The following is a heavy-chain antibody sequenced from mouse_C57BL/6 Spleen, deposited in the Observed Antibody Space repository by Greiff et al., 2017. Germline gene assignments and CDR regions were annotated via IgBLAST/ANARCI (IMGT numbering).Heavy chain of an antibody. Sequence: QVQLKQSGAELVKPGASVKISCKASGYAFSSYWMNWVKQRPGKGLEWIGQIYPGDGDTNYNGKFKGKATLTADKSSSTAYMQLSSLTSEDSAVYFCARPDSSGSWFAYWGQGTLVTVSA. CDR1: GYAFSSYW. CDR2: IYPGDGDT. D-gene: IGHD3-2*02. J-gene: IGHJ3*01. V-gene: IGHV1-80*01. CDR3: ARPDSSGSWFAY.